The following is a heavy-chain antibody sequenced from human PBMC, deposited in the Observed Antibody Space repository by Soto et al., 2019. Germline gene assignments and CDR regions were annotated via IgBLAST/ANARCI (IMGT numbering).Heavy chain of an antibody. V-gene: IGHV3-21*01. J-gene: IGHJ4*02. CDR3: ARDWAIYSGYDSAY. CDR2: ISRSSDYI. D-gene: IGHD5-12*01. Sequence: KPGGSLRLSCAASGFTFSSYSMNWVRQTPGKGLEWVSSISRSSDYIFYADSVKGRFTISRDNAKNSLYLQMNSLRVEDTAVYYCARDWAIYSGYDSAYWGQGTLVTVSS. CDR1: GFTFSSYS.